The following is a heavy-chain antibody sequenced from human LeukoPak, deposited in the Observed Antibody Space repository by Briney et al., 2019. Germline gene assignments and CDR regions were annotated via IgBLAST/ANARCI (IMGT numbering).Heavy chain of an antibody. J-gene: IGHJ4*02. V-gene: IGHV3-7*01. Sequence: SGGSLRLSCAASGFTFSNHWMTWVRQSLGKGLEWVASIKEDGSAKFYVDSVKGRFTVSRDNAKNLLYLQMNSLRAEDTSVYYCATGDLDFGGQGTLVTVS. CDR2: IKEDGSAK. CDR1: GFTFSNHW. CDR3: ATGDLDF.